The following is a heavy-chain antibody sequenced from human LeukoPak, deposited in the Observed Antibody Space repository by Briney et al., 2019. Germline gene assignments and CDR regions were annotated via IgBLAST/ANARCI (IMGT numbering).Heavy chain of an antibody. CDR3: ARLGDTAMWGVY. CDR1: GYSFTSYW. V-gene: IGHV5-10-1*01. D-gene: IGHD5-18*01. CDR2: IDPSDSYT. Sequence: GESLKISCKGSGYSFTSYWISWVRQMPGKGLEWMGRIDPSDSYTNHSPSFQAHGTISADKSISTANLQWSSLKASDTAMYYCARLGDTAMWGVYWGQGTLVTVSS. J-gene: IGHJ4*02.